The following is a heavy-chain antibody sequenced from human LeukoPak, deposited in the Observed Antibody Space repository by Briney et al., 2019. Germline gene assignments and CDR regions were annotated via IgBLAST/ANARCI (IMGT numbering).Heavy chain of an antibody. CDR1: GGSITSSNW. J-gene: IGHJ4*02. D-gene: IGHD4-23*01. V-gene: IGHV4-4*02. CDR3: ARNAGNSDVDY. CDR2: IYHSGST. Sequence: ASGTLSLTCAVSGGSITSSNWWTWVRQPPGKGLEWIGEIYHSGSTNYNPSLKSRVTISVDKSNNQFSLRLNSVTAADTAVYYCARNAGNSDVDYWGQGTPVTVSS.